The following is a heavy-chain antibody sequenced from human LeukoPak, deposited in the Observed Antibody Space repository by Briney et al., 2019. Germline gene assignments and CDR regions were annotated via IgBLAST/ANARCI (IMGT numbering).Heavy chain of an antibody. Sequence: GGSLRLSCAASGFTVSSNYMSWVRQAPGKGLEWVSVIYSGGSTYYADSVKGRFTISRDNSKNTLYLQMNSLRAEDTAVYYCARTYYDILTGYSYFDYWGQGTLVTVSS. CDR2: IYSGGST. D-gene: IGHD3-9*01. V-gene: IGHV3-66*01. J-gene: IGHJ4*02. CDR3: ARTYYDILTGYSYFDY. CDR1: GFTVSSNY.